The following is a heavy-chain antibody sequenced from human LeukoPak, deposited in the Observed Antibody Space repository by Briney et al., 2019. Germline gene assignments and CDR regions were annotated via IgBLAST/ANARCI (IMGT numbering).Heavy chain of an antibody. CDR2: ISTSSTYI. Sequence: GGSLRLSCEASGFTFSGYSGYTMNWVRQAPGKGLEWVSSISTSSTYIYYADSVKGRFTISRDNAKTSLYLQMNSLRAEDTAVYYCARATDYFDYWSQGTLVTVSS. V-gene: IGHV3-21*01. J-gene: IGHJ4*02. CDR1: GFTFSGYSGYT. CDR3: ARATDYFDY.